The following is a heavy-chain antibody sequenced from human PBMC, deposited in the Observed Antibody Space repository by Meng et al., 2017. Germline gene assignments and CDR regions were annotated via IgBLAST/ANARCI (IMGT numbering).Heavy chain of an antibody. CDR2: INAGNSDT. CDR1: GGTFSSYT. Sequence: QGQLVQSGAEVKKPGSSVKVSCKASGGTFSSYTISWVRQAPGQGLEWMGRINAGNSDTKYSQKLQGRVTITRDTSASTVYMEVSSLRSEDTGVYYCARAIAVSGTGRFDYWGQGTLVTVSS. D-gene: IGHD6-19*01. J-gene: IGHJ4*02. V-gene: IGHV1-3*01. CDR3: ARAIAVSGTGRFDY.